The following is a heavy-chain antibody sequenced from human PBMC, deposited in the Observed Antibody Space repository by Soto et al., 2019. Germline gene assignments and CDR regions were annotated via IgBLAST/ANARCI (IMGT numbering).Heavy chain of an antibody. V-gene: IGHV1-69*08. CDR1: GDTFSSYS. Sequence: SVKVSCKASGDTFSSYSISWVRQAPGQGLEWMGRIIPMVGTPNYAQKFQGRVTFSADKSTSTAYMVLNSLISDDTADYYCATDGGSTSSSAYNYFMDVWGKGTPVTVSS. CDR3: ATDGGSTSSSAYNYFMDV. CDR2: IIPMVGTP. D-gene: IGHD3-16*01. J-gene: IGHJ6*03.